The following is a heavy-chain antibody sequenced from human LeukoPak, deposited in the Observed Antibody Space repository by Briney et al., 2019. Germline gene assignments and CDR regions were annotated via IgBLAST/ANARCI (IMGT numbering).Heavy chain of an antibody. Sequence: SETLSLTCTVSGGSVSSTTYYWSWIRQPPGKGLEWIASINYSGSTYYNPSLKSRVTISIDTSGNQFSLKLSSVTAADTAVYYCARYVVYGSGKYYFDYWGQGTLVTVSS. CDR1: GGSVSSTTYY. V-gene: IGHV4-39*01. CDR3: ARYVVYGSGKYYFDY. CDR2: INYSGST. J-gene: IGHJ4*02. D-gene: IGHD3-10*01.